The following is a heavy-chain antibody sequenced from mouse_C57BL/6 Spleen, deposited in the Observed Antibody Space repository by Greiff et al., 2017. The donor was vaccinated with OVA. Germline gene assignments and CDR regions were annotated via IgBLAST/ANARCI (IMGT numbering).Heavy chain of an antibody. CDR3: ARGRQLSPFAY. CDR1: GYSITSGYY. V-gene: IGHV3-6*01. Sequence: DVQLQESGPGLVKPSQSLSLTCSVTGYSITSGYYWNWIRQFPGNKLEWMGYISYDGSNNYNPSLKNRISITRDTSKNQFFLKLNSVTTEDTATYYCARGRQLSPFAYWGQGTLVTVSA. CDR2: ISYDGSN. J-gene: IGHJ3*01. D-gene: IGHD3-2*02.